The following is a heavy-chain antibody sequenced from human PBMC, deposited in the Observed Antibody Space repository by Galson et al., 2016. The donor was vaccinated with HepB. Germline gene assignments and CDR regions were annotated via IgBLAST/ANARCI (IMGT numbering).Heavy chain of an antibody. Sequence: SLRLSCAASGFTFSAYGMHWVRQAPGQGLEWVAGTWDDGSNKYYADSVKGRVTISRDNSKNTLNLQLNILKVEDTAVYYCVRDKEGGYRFDYWGQGSLVTVSS. CDR3: VRDKEGGYRFDY. J-gene: IGHJ4*01. D-gene: IGHD5-12*01. CDR2: TWDDGSNK. CDR1: GFTFSAYG. V-gene: IGHV3-33*08.